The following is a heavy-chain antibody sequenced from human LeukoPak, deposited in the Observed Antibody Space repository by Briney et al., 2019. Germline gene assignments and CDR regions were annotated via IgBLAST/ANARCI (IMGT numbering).Heavy chain of an antibody. Sequence: GGSLRLSCAASGFTFVSYWMHWVRQAPGKGLVWVSRTNGYGSSTDFADSVKGRFTISRDNAKNTLYLQMNSLRAEDTAVYYCARDAPGNTALDYWGQGTLATVSS. CDR3: ARDAPGNTALDY. CDR1: GFTFVSYW. CDR2: TNGYGSST. J-gene: IGHJ4*02. V-gene: IGHV3-74*01. D-gene: IGHD5-18*01.